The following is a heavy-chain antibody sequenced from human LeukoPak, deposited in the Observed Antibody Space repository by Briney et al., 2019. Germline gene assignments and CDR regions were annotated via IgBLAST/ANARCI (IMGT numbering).Heavy chain of an antibody. V-gene: IGHV4-34*01. CDR1: GGSFSGYY. CDR3: ARGGYCSSTSCYLAYYYYYMDV. J-gene: IGHJ6*03. D-gene: IGHD2-2*01. Sequence: SETLSLTCAVYGGSFSGYYWSWIRQPPGKGLEWIGEINHSGSTNYNPSLKSRVIISVDTSKNQFSLKLSSVTAADTAVYYCARGGYCSSTSCYLAYYYYYMDVWGKGTTVTVSS. CDR2: INHSGST.